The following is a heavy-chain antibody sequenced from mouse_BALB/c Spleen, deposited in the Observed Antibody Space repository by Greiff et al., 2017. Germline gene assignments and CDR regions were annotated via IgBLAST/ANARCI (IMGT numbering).Heavy chain of an antibody. J-gene: IGHJ4*01. D-gene: IGHD2-2*01. V-gene: IGHV1-4*01. CDR3: AREGRLRRPLAMDY. CDR2: INPSSGYT. CDR1: GYTFTSYT. Sequence: VQLQESGAELARPGASVKMSCKASGYTFTSYTMHWVKQRPGQGLEWIGYINPSSGYTNYNQKFKDKATLTADKSSSTAYMQLSSLTSEDSAVYYCAREGRLRRPLAMDYWGQGTSVTVSS.